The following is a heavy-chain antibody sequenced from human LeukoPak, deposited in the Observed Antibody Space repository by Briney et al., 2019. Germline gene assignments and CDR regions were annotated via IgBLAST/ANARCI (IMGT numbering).Heavy chain of an antibody. Sequence: PSETLSLTCTVSGGSITRFYWSWIRQPPGKGLEWIGYIYDIGTTNYNPSLKTRVTMSVDTSNNQFSLKLSSVTAADTAVYYCARLGANSLYFDYWGQGTLVTVSS. CDR2: IYDIGTT. J-gene: IGHJ4*02. V-gene: IGHV4-59*01. D-gene: IGHD2-21*01. CDR1: GGSITRFY. CDR3: ARLGANSLYFDY.